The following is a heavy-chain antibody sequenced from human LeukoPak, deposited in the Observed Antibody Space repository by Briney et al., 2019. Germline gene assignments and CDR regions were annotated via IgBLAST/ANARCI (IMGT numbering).Heavy chain of an antibody. Sequence: MPSETLSLTCTVSGGSISSYYWSWIRQPPGKGLEWIGYISYTGNTNYNPSLKSRVTISVGTSKNQFSLKLSSVTAADTAVYYCARRWVTRYYFDYWGQGTLVTVSS. D-gene: IGHD2-21*02. J-gene: IGHJ4*02. CDR3: ARRWVTRYYFDY. V-gene: IGHV4-59*08. CDR1: GGSISSYY. CDR2: ISYTGNT.